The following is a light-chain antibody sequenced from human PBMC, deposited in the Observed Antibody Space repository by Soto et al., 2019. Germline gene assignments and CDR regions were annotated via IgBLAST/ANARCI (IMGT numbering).Light chain of an antibody. CDR1: QSVSSS. V-gene: IGKV3-11*01. Sequence: EIVLTQSPGTLSLSPGERATLSCRASQSVSSSLAWYQQKPGQAPRLLIHGASSRATGIPARFSGSGSGTDFTLTISSLEPEDFAVYYCQQRSNWPRTFGQGTKVDIK. CDR3: QQRSNWPRT. CDR2: GAS. J-gene: IGKJ1*01.